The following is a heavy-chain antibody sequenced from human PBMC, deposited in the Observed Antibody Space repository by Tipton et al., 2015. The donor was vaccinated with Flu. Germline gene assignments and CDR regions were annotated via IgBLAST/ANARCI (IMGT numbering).Heavy chain of an antibody. CDR2: IFYSGST. CDR3: ARLAYGSGTYFFDY. V-gene: IGHV4-59*08. J-gene: IGHJ4*02. CDR1: GGSISAYS. Sequence: TLSLTCTVSGGSISAYSWSWIRQPLGNALEWIGYIFYSGSTDYNPSLKSRVTILVDTSKNQFSLKLSSLTAADSAVYFCARLAYGSGTYFFDYWGQGTLVTVSS. D-gene: IGHD3-10*01.